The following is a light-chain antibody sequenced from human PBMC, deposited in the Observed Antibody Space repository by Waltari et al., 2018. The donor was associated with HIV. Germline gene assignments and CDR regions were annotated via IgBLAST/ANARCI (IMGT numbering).Light chain of an antibody. V-gene: IGKV3-20*01. Sequence: EIVLTQSPGTLSLSPGERATLSCRASQIVSSAYLAWYQHRPCQAPRLLIYGASTRATGVPDRFSGNGFGTDFTLTISRLEPEDFAMYYCQQYGASPGTFGQGARVEI. J-gene: IGKJ1*01. CDR1: QIVSSAY. CDR2: GAS. CDR3: QQYGASPGT.